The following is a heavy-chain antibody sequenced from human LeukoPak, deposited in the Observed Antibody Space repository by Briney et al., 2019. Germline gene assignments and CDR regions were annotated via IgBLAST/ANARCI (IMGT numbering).Heavy chain of an antibody. CDR2: IFHSGNS. D-gene: IGHD4-17*01. Sequence: SETPSLTCAVSSYSISSGSYWGWIRQSPGKGLEWVGSIFHSGNSYYNPSLKSQLTMSVDTSKNQFSLKLTSVTAADTALYYCARVTYVDDMLYQYFDYWGQGILVTVSS. V-gene: IGHV4-38-2*01. J-gene: IGHJ4*02. CDR1: SYSISSGSY. CDR3: ARVTYVDDMLYQYFDY.